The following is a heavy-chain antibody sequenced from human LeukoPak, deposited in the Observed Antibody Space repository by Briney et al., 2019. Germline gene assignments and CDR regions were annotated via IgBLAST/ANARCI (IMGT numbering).Heavy chain of an antibody. Sequence: GESLKISCKGSGYSFAGYWIGWVRQLPGKGLEWMGIIYPGDSDTRYSPSFQGQVTISADKSINTAYLQWSSLKASDTAMYYCARRPYYYDGRGYYDLNHFDYWGQGTQVTVSS. V-gene: IGHV5-51*01. CDR2: IYPGDSDT. CDR3: ARRPYYYDGRGYYDLNHFDY. J-gene: IGHJ4*02. CDR1: GYSFAGYW. D-gene: IGHD3-22*01.